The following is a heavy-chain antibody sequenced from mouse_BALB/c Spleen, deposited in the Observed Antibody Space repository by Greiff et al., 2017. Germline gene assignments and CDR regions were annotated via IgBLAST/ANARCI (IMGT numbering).Heavy chain of an antibody. Sequence: DVMLVESGGGLVQPGGSMKLSCVASGFTFSSYAMSWVRQTPEKRLEWVASISSGGSTYYPDSVKGRFTISRDNARNILYLQMSSLRSEDTAMYYCARVDLTGYWYFDVWGAGTTVTVSS. D-gene: IGHD4-1*01. CDR3: ARVDLTGYWYFDV. CDR2: ISSGGST. J-gene: IGHJ1*01. CDR1: GFTFSSYA. V-gene: IGHV5-6-5*01.